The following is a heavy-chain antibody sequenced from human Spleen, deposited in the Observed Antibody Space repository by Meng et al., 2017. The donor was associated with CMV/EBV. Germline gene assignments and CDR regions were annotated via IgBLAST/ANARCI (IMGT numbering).Heavy chain of an antibody. Sequence: SETLSLTCTVSGASITTYYWSWIRQPPEKGLEWLGYVYYSGSTNYNPSLKSRVTMSLDTSKNQFSLRLTSLTAADTAVYYCARHLSSSSKGVDYWGQGTLVTVSS. J-gene: IGHJ4*02. CDR2: VYYSGST. CDR3: ARHLSSSSKGVDY. V-gene: IGHV4-59*08. D-gene: IGHD2-2*01. CDR1: GASITTYY.